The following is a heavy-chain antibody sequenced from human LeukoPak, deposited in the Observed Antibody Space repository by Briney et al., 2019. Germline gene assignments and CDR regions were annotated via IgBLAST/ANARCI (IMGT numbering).Heavy chain of an antibody. D-gene: IGHD5-12*01. CDR2: INQDGSEK. J-gene: IGHJ4*02. V-gene: IGHV3-7*01. Sequence: RPGGSLRLPCAASGFTFSSFWMTWVRQAPGKGLEWVANINQDGSEKYYVDSVKGRFTISRDNAKNSVYLQMNSLRAEDTAVYYCARDGGVSGYDLLDYWGQGTLVTVSS. CDR3: ARDGGVSGYDLLDY. CDR1: GFTFSSFW.